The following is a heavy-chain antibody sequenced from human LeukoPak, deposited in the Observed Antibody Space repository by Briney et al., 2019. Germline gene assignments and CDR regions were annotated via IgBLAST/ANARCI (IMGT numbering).Heavy chain of an antibody. CDR1: GFVFSDYG. J-gene: IGHJ6*02. D-gene: IGHD2-2*01. CDR3: ARDFPAVPAPIPIYGMDV. CDR2: IWHDGSNE. V-gene: IGHV3-33*01. Sequence: PGGSLRLSCAASGFVFSDYGMHWVRQAPGKGLEWVAVIWHDGSNEYYEDSVKGRFTISRDNSKNTLYLQMNSLRAEDSALYYCARDFPAVPAPIPIYGMDVWGQGTMVTVSS.